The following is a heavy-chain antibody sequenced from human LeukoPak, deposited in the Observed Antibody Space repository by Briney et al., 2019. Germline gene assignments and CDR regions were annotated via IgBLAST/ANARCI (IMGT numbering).Heavy chain of an antibody. CDR1: GYTFTTYY. Sequence: ASVKVFCKASGYTFTTYYMHWVRQAPGQGLEWMGVINPSCGSTSYAQKSQGRITMTRDTSTSTVYVELSSLRSEDTAVYYCASKDTSGWYEEAWGQGTLVTVSS. V-gene: IGHV1-46*01. D-gene: IGHD6-19*01. CDR2: INPSCGST. CDR3: ASKDTSGWYEEA. J-gene: IGHJ5*02.